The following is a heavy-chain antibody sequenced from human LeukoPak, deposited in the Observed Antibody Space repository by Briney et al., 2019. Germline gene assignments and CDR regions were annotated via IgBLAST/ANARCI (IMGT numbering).Heavy chain of an antibody. CDR2: ISGSGGST. J-gene: IGHJ5*02. D-gene: IGHD2-15*01. CDR3: ARLLRLGRNWFDP. Sequence: GGTLRLSCAASGFTFSSYGMSWVRQAPGKGLEWVSAISGSGGSTYYADSVKGRFTISRDNSKNTLYLQMNSLRAEDTAVYYCARLLRLGRNWFDPWGQGTLVTVSS. CDR1: GFTFSSYG. V-gene: IGHV3-23*01.